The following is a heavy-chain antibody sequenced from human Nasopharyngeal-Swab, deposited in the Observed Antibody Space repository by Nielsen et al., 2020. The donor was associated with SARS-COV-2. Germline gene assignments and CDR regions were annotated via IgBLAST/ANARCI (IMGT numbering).Heavy chain of an antibody. CDR1: GYTFTSYG. J-gene: IGHJ6*02. CDR2: ISAYNGNT. CDR3: ARVVGSSGYYYYYGMDV. V-gene: IGHV1-18*01. D-gene: IGHD6-6*01. Sequence: ASVKVSCNASGYTFTSYGISWVRQAPGQGLEWMGWISAYNGNTNYAQKLQGRVTMTTDTSTSTAYMELRSLRSDDTAVYYCARVVGSSGYYYYYGMDVWGQGTTVTVSS.